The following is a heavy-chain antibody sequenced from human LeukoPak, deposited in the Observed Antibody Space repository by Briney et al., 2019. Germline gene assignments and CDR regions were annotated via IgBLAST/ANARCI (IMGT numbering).Heavy chain of an antibody. CDR2: ISGSGDST. D-gene: IGHD3-3*01. Sequence: PGESLRLSCAASGFTFSNYAMSWVRQAPGKGLEWVSAISGSGDSTYFADSVKGRFTISRDNSKNTLYLQMNSLRADDTAVYYCAKMRDFWSGYLYYFDYWGQGTLVTVSS. CDR3: AKMRDFWSGYLYYFDY. CDR1: GFTFSNYA. J-gene: IGHJ4*02. V-gene: IGHV3-23*01.